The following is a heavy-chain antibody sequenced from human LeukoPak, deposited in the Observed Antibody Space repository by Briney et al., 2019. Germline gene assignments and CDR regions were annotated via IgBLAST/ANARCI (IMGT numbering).Heavy chain of an antibody. CDR2: ISSGGTFT. D-gene: IGHD3-10*02. CDR3: AKCSHSCFNGLDV. Sequence: GASLRLSCVASGLTFSTYSMTWVRQAPGKGLEWLSSISSGGTFTYYADSVKGRFTISRDNSKSTLYLQMNSLRAEDTAVYYCAKCSHSCFNGLDVWGQGTTVTVSS. CDR1: GLTFSTYS. J-gene: IGHJ6*02. V-gene: IGHV3-23*01.